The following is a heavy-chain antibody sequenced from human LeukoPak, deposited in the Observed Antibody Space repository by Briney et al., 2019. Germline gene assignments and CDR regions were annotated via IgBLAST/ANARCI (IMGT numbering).Heavy chain of an antibody. D-gene: IGHD1-14*01. CDR2: ISSSSSYM. Sequence: GGSLRLSCAASGFTFSTYSMNWVRQAPGKGLEWVSSISSSSSYMYNAGSVKGRFTISRDNAKNSLYLQMNSLRVEDTAVYYCAREPAYNSPPSWGQGTLVTVSS. V-gene: IGHV3-21*06. CDR1: GFTFSTYS. CDR3: AREPAYNSPPS. J-gene: IGHJ5*02.